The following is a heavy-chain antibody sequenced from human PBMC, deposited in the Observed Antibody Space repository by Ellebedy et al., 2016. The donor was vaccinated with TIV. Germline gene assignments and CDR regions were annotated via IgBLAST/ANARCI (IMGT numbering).Heavy chain of an antibody. J-gene: IGHJ5*02. Sequence: SETLSLTCTVSGGSISNYYWSWIRQPPGKGLEWIGYIYYSGSTSYNPSLQSRVTISEDTSRNQVSLKLSSVTAADTAVYYCARSAYSYDSSSYSSWGQGTLVAVSS. CDR3: ARSAYSYDSSSYSS. CDR1: GGSISNYY. D-gene: IGHD3-22*01. V-gene: IGHV4-59*12. CDR2: IYYSGST.